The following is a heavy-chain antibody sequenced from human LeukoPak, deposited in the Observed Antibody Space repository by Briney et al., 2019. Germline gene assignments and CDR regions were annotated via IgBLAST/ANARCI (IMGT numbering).Heavy chain of an antibody. D-gene: IGHD1-26*01. Sequence: GGSLRLSCAASGFTFSSYAMSWVRQAPGKGLEWVSAIRGSGDRTHYADSVKGRFTISSDNSKNTLYLQMSSLRAEDTAVYYCAKDSKIVGATFRSYHYMDVWGKGTAVTVSS. V-gene: IGHV3-23*01. CDR3: AKDSKIVGATFRSYHYMDV. J-gene: IGHJ6*03. CDR1: GFTFSSYA. CDR2: IRGSGDRT.